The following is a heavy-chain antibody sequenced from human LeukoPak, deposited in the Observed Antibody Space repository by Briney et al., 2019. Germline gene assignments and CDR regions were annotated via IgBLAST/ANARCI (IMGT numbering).Heavy chain of an antibody. V-gene: IGHV4-59*01. Sequence: SETLSLTCTVSGGSISSYYWFWIRQPPGKGLEWIGYIYYSGSTDYNPSLKSRVTISLDTSKSQFSLKLTSVTAADTAVYYCARAPIPYDRSRTDYRFDPWGQGTLVTVAS. J-gene: IGHJ5*02. CDR1: GGSISSYY. CDR2: IYYSGST. CDR3: ARAPIPYDRSRTDYRFDP. D-gene: IGHD3-16*01.